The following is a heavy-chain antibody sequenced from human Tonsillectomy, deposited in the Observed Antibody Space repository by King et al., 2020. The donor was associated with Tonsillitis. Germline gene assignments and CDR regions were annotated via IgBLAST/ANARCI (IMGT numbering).Heavy chain of an antibody. Sequence: QLVQSGAEVKKSGASVKVSCKASGYTFTVYYMHWVRQAPGQGLEWMGLINLHSGGTNYAQKFQGRVTMTIDTSISTAYMELSRLTSDDTAVYYCARGSGAFDYWGQGTLVTGSS. J-gene: IGHJ4*02. CDR3: ARGSGAFDY. CDR2: INLHSGGT. CDR1: GYTFTVYY. D-gene: IGHD3-10*01. V-gene: IGHV1-2*02.